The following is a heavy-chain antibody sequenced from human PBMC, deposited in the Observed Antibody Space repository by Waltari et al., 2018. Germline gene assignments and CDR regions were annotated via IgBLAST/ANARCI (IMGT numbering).Heavy chain of an antibody. CDR1: GGSISNYY. J-gene: IGHJ6*03. V-gene: IGHV4-59*01. CDR2: ISYSGST. D-gene: IGHD2-15*01. CDR3: ARGSEGSYCSGGTCYSYYYMDV. Sequence: QVQLQESGTGLVKPAETLSLTCTVSGGSISNYYCSWIRQPPGKGLEWIGYISYSGSTTYSPSLKSRVTITVDTSKKQFSLKLNFVTAADTAVYYCARGSEGSYCSGGTCYSYYYMDVWGKGTTVTVSS.